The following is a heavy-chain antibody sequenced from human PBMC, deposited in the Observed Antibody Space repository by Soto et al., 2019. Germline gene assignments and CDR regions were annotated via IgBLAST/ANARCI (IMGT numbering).Heavy chain of an antibody. D-gene: IGHD6-13*01. CDR1: GYIFAKNY. V-gene: IGHV1-46*01. Sequence: QVQLVQSGAEAKKPGASVRISCKASGYIFAKNYMYWVRQAPGQGPEWMGLINPSDGSSINAQKFQGRLTITSDTSTGTVYMDLSGLRPEDTAVYFWARGQTIAAALSMDVWGQGTTVIVSS. CDR2: INPSDGSS. J-gene: IGHJ6*02. CDR3: ARGQTIAAALSMDV.